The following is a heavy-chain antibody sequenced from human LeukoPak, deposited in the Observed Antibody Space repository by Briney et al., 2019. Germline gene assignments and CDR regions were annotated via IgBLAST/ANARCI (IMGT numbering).Heavy chain of an antibody. CDR3: ARSIESGSYTFDY. CDR1: GFTFSSYA. J-gene: IGHJ4*02. D-gene: IGHD1-26*01. V-gene: IGHV3-23*01. CDR2: ISGSGGST. Sequence: GGSLRLSCAASGFTFSSYAMNWVRQAPGKGLEWVSAISGSGGSTYYADSVKGRFTISRDNAKNSLYLQMNSLRAEDTAVYYCARSIESGSYTFDYWGQGTLVTVSS.